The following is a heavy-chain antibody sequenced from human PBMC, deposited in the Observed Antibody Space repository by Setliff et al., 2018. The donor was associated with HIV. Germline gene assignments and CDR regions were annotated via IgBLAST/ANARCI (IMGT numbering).Heavy chain of an antibody. CDR1: GGSISSSSYY. CDR3: ARGDGDTMVRGVIIPNWFDP. V-gene: IGHV4-39*07. CDR2: INHSGST. Sequence: SETLSLTCTVSGGSISSSSYYWGWIRQPPGKGLEWIGEINHSGSTNYNSSLKSRVTMSVDTSKNQFSLKLSSVTAADTAVYYCARGDGDTMVRGVIIPNWFDPWGQGTLVTVSS. J-gene: IGHJ5*02. D-gene: IGHD3-10*01.